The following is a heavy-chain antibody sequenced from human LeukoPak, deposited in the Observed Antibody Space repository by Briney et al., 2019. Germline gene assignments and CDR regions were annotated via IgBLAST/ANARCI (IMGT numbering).Heavy chain of an antibody. J-gene: IGHJ4*02. D-gene: IGHD5-12*01. CDR2: ISSSDSTI. V-gene: IGHV3-48*03. Sequence: GGSLRLSCAASGFTFSSYEMNWVRQAPGKGLEWVSYISSSDSTIYYADSVKGRFTISRDNAKISLYLQMNSLRAEDTAVYYCARGGRDGYDFDYWGQGTLVTVSS. CDR3: ARGGRDGYDFDY. CDR1: GFTFSSYE.